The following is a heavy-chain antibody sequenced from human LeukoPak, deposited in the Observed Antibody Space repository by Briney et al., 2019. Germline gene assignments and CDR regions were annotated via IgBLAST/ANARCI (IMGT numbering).Heavy chain of an antibody. CDR3: AREVGA. D-gene: IGHD1-26*01. CDR2: TYVSGNT. Sequence: SGGSLRLSCTVSGIAVSSNYISWVRQAPGKGLEWASVTYVSGNTYYADSVKGRFIVSRDNSKNTLYLEMNSLRVEDTGGYYCAREVGAWGQGTLVTVSS. V-gene: IGHV3-66*01. J-gene: IGHJ5*02. CDR1: GIAVSSNY.